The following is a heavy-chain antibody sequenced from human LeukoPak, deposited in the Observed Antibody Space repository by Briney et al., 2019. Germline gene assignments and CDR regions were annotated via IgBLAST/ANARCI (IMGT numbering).Heavy chain of an antibody. Sequence: SETLSLTCAVYGGSFSGYYWSWIRQPPGKGLEWIGEINHSGSTNYNPPLKSRVTISVDTSKNQFSLKLSSVTAADTAVYYCARVKSYDFWSGYYRPPGYYYYYYMDVWGKGTTVTVSS. CDR2: INHSGST. CDR1: GGSFSGYY. CDR3: ARVKSYDFWSGYYRPPGYYYYYYMDV. D-gene: IGHD3-3*01. J-gene: IGHJ6*03. V-gene: IGHV4-34*01.